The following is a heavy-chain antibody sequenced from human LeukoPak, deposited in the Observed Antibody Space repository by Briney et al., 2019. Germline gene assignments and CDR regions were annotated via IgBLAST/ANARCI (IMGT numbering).Heavy chain of an antibody. Sequence: GGSLRLSCEGSGFSFSSYWMTWVRQLPGKGPEWVANIRQDESERYFADSVKGRFTISRDNAKNSLYLQMNSLRAEDTALYYCAKDIGSHIVVVTALHNWGQGTLVTVSS. CDR1: GFSFSSYW. D-gene: IGHD2-21*02. J-gene: IGHJ4*02. V-gene: IGHV3-7*03. CDR2: IRQDESER. CDR3: AKDIGSHIVVVTALHN.